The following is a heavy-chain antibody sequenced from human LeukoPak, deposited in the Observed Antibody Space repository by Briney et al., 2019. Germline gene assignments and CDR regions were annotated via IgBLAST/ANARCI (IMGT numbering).Heavy chain of an antibody. D-gene: IGHD6-19*01. V-gene: IGHV1-2*02. CDR3: VRGGSSGWYYFDY. Sequence: GASVKVSCKASGYTFTGYYMHWVRQAPGQGLEWMGWINPYSGDTNYAQKFQGRVTMTRDTSISTAYMELSRLRSDDTAVYYCVRGGSSGWYYFDYWGQGTLVTVSS. J-gene: IGHJ4*02. CDR1: GYTFTGYY. CDR2: INPYSGDT.